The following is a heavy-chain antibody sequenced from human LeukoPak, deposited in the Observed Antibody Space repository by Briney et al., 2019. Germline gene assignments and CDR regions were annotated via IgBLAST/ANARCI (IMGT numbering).Heavy chain of an antibody. Sequence: PSETLSLTCTVSGGSISSYYWSWIRQPPGKGLEWIGYISYNGSPDYSPSLKGRVTISADTSKNQFSLILSSVTAADTAVYYCARTQGLRFLEWLNYFDYWGQGTLVTVSS. D-gene: IGHD3-3*01. CDR2: ISYNGSP. V-gene: IGHV4-59*01. CDR1: GGSISSYY. CDR3: ARTQGLRFLEWLNYFDY. J-gene: IGHJ4*02.